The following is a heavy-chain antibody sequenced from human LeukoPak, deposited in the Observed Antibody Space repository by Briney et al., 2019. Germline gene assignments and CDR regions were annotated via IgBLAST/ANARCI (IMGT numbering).Heavy chain of an antibody. CDR3: TRDTGCSGGTCYSFYDY. V-gene: IGHV3-7*01. D-gene: IGHD2-15*01. J-gene: IGHJ4*02. CDR2: MKEDGSEK. Sequence: QSGGSLRLSCAASGFTFSSYGMHWVRQAPGKGLEWVANMKEDGSEKYYVDSVKGRFTISRDNAKNSLYLQLNSLRAEDTAVYYCTRDTGCSGGTCYSFYDYWGQGTLVTVSS. CDR1: GFTFSSYG.